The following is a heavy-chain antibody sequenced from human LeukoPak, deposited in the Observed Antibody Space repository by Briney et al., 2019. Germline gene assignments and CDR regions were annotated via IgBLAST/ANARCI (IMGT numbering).Heavy chain of an antibody. CDR3: AKAMSIVVVPAADY. D-gene: IGHD2-2*01. V-gene: IGHV3-23*01. CDR2: ISGSGGST. J-gene: IGHJ4*02. CDR1: GFTFSSYA. Sequence: GGSLRLSCAASGFTFSSYAMSWVRQAPGKGLEWVSAISGSGGSTYYADSVKGRFTISRDNSKNTLYLQMNSLRAEDTAVYYCAKAMSIVVVPAADYWGQGTLVTVSS.